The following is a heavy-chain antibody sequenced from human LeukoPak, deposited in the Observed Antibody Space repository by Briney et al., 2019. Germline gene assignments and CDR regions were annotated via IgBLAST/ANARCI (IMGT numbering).Heavy chain of an antibody. J-gene: IGHJ4*02. CDR1: GFTFSSYS. Sequence: GGSLRLSCAASGFTFSSYSMNWVRQAPGKGLEWVSSISSSSSYIYYADSVKGRFTISRDNAKNSLYLQMNSLRAEDTAVYYCARDGKYCSSTSCHRPFDYWGQGTLVTVSS. V-gene: IGHV3-21*01. CDR3: ARDGKYCSSTSCHRPFDY. D-gene: IGHD2-2*01. CDR2: ISSSSSYI.